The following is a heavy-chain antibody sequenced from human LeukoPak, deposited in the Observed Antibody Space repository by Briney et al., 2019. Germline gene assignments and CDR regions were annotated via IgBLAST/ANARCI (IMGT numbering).Heavy chain of an antibody. V-gene: IGHV1-3*01. CDR3: ARDVIFGVVYGDAGYYYGMDV. Sequence: ASVKVSCKASGYTFTSYAMNWVRQAPGQRLEWMGWINAGNGNTKYSQKFQGRVTITRDTSASTAYMELSSLRSEDTAVYYCARDVIFGVVYGDAGYYYGMDVWGQGATVTVSS. D-gene: IGHD3-3*01. J-gene: IGHJ6*02. CDR1: GYTFTSYA. CDR2: INAGNGNT.